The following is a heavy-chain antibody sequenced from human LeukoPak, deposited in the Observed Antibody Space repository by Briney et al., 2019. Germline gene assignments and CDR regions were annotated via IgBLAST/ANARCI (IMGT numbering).Heavy chain of an antibody. CDR1: GFTFSSYA. J-gene: IGHJ4*02. CDR2: ISGSGGST. CDR3: AKDTDFWYFDY. Sequence: GGSLRLSCVASGFTFSSYAMRWVRQAPGKGLEWVSAISGSGGSTYYADSVRGRFTISRDNSKNTLYLQMNSLRAEDTAVYYCAKDTDFWYFDYWGQGTLVTVSS. D-gene: IGHD3-3*01. V-gene: IGHV3-23*01.